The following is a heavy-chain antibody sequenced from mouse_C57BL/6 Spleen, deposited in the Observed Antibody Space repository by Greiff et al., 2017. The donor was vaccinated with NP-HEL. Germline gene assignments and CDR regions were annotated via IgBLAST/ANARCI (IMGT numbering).Heavy chain of an antibody. CDR1: GYAFSSYW. J-gene: IGHJ2*01. CDR2: IYPGDGDT. V-gene: IGHV1-80*01. D-gene: IGHD2-14*01. CDR3: ARSWEYDVEGFDY. Sequence: QVQLQQSGAELVKPGASVKISCKASGYAFSSYWMNWVKQRPGKGLEWIGQIYPGDGDTNYNGKFKGKATLTADKSSTTAYMQLSSLTSEDSAVYFCARSWEYDVEGFDYWGQVTTLTVSS.